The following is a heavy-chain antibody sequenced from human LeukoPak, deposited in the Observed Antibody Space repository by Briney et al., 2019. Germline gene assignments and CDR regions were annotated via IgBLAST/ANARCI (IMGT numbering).Heavy chain of an antibody. CDR1: GFTFGDYY. J-gene: IGHJ4*02. CDR2: ISNSGTTM. CDR3: AGDGGSGWSLDF. D-gene: IGHD6-19*01. Sequence: PGGSLRLSCAASGFTFGDYYMNWIRKAPEKGLERLSYISNSGTTMYYADSASGRFTISRDNIRNSLYLQMHRLRAEDTAVYYCAGDGGSGWSLDFWGPGTLVTVSS. V-gene: IGHV3-11*01.